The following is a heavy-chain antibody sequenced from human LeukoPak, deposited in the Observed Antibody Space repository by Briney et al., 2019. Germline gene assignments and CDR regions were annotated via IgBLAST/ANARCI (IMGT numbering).Heavy chain of an antibody. D-gene: IGHD1-14*01. Sequence: ASETLSLTCAVYGGSFSGYYWSWIRQPPGKGLEWIGEINHSGSTYYNPSLKSRVTISVDRSKNQFSLKLSSVTAADTAVYYCARSPEDGMDVWGQGTTVTVSS. CDR1: GGSFSGYY. CDR2: INHSGST. V-gene: IGHV4-34*01. CDR3: ARSPEDGMDV. J-gene: IGHJ6*02.